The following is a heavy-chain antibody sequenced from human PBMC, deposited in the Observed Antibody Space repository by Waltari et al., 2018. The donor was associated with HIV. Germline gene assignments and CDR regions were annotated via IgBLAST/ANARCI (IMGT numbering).Heavy chain of an antibody. J-gene: IGHJ4*02. V-gene: IGHV3-48*03. CDR1: GFPFSTYE. D-gene: IGHD1-26*01. CDR2: ISSSGSTI. Sequence: EVQVAESGGGLVQPGGSLRLSCVASGFPFSTYELNWVRQAPGKGLDWVSYISSSGSTIYYADSVKGRFTISRDNAKNSLYLQMNSLRAEDTAVYFCARDGSSYYGLDYWGRGTLVTVSS. CDR3: ARDGSSYYGLDY.